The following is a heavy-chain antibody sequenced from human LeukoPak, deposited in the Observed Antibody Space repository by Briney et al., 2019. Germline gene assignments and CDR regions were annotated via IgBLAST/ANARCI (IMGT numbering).Heavy chain of an antibody. J-gene: IGHJ5*02. CDR1: GGSISSSSYY. V-gene: IGHV4-39*01. D-gene: IGHD3-3*01. CDR3: ARHHYDFWSGYWGGTYNWFDP. CDR2: IYYSGST. Sequence: SETRSLTCTVSGGSISSSSYYWGWIRQPPGRGLEWIGSIYYSGSTYYNPSLKCRVTISVDTSKNQFSLKLSYVTDADTAVYYCARHHYDFWSGYWGGTYNWFDPWGQGALVTVSS.